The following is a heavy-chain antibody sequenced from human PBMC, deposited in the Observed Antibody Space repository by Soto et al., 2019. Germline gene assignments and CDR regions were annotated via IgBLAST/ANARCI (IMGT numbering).Heavy chain of an antibody. CDR1: RFSLSTSGVG. CDR2: IYWDEDK. Sequence: QITLKESGPTLVKPTQTLTLTCTFSRFSLSTSGVGVGWIRQPPGKALEWLALIYWDEDKGYSPYPKSRLTITKATSKNQVFPTMTNKDPVDTATYYCARVLGTTHDPYSWLDPWGQGTLVTVSS. CDR3: ARVLGTTHDPYSWLDP. D-gene: IGHD1-1*01. J-gene: IGHJ5*02. V-gene: IGHV2-5*02.